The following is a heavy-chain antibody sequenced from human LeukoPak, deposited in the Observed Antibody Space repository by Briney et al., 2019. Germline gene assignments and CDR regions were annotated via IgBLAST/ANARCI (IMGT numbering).Heavy chain of an antibody. D-gene: IGHD3-10*01. CDR2: IYYSGTT. CDR3: ARLARLSLIRGVTGYHSLDV. V-gene: IGHV4-59*01. J-gene: IGHJ6*04. Sequence: SETLSLTCTVSSGSTNSFYWRWLRQPPGGGLEWIGYIYYSGTTNYNPSLKSRVTISIDTSKNQFSLKLSSVTAADTAVYYCARLARLSLIRGVTGYHSLDVWGKGTKVTVSS. CDR1: SGSTNSFY.